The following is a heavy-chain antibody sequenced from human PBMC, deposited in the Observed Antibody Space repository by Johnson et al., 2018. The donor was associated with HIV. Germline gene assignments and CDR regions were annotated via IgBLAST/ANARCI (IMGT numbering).Heavy chain of an antibody. CDR1: GFAFSDCY. CDR2: LSSGGDT. CDR3: ARGGNGWSHDAFD. V-gene: IGHV3-66*01. J-gene: IGHJ3*02. D-gene: IGHD6-19*01. Sequence: EVQVVESGGGLVKPGGSLRLSCAASGFAFSDCYMSWIRQAPGKGLEWVSVLSSGGDTYYTDSVNGRFTISRDNSKNTLYLQMNSLRAEDTAVYYCARGGNGWSHDAFD.